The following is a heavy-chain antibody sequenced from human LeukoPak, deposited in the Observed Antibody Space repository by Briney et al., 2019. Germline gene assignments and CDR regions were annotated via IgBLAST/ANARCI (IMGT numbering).Heavy chain of an antibody. Sequence: PGGSLRLSCAASKFSVSSNYMTWVRQAPGKGLEWVSVIYSTGSTYYADSVKGRFTISRDNAKKSLYLQMHSLRAEDTAFYHCARVKGEGAHFDYWGQGTLVTVSS. D-gene: IGHD1-26*01. V-gene: IGHV3-66*01. J-gene: IGHJ4*02. CDR2: IYSTGST. CDR3: ARVKGEGAHFDY. CDR1: KFSVSSNY.